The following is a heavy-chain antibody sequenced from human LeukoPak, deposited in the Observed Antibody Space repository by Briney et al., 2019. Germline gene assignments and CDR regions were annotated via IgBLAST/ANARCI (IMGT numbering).Heavy chain of an antibody. CDR1: GGSISSSSYY. D-gene: IGHD3-10*01. CDR2: IYYSGST. J-gene: IGHJ5*02. Sequence: KPSETLSLTCTVSGGSISSSSYYWGWIRQPPGKGLEWIGSIYYSGSTYYSPSLKSRVTISVDTSKNQFSLKLSSVTAADTAVYYCARQGGGDYGSGSTHRHWFDPWGQGTLVTVSS. CDR3: ARQGGGDYGSGSTHRHWFDP. V-gene: IGHV4-39*01.